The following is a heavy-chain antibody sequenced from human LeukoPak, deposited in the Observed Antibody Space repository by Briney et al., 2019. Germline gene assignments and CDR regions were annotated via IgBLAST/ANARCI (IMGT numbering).Heavy chain of an antibody. J-gene: IGHJ3*02. Sequence: PGGSLRLSCAASGFTFDDYAMHWVRQAPGKGLEWVSGISWNSGSIGYADSVKGRFTISRDNAKNSLYLQMNSLRAEDTALYYCAKAPIRYSSSWRSSALDIWGQGTMVTVSS. CDR3: AKAPIRYSSSWRSSALDI. V-gene: IGHV3-9*01. CDR2: ISWNSGSI. CDR1: GFTFDDYA. D-gene: IGHD6-13*01.